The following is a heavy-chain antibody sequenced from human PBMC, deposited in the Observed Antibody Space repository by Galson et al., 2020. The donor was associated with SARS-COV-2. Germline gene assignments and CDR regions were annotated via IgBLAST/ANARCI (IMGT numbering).Heavy chain of an antibody. CDR2: ISYDGSSK. CDR1: GFTFSEYA. Sequence: GGSLRLSCAASGFTFSEYAIHWVRQAPGNGLEWVAFISYDGSSKFHAESVKGRFTISRDNSKNILYLQMNSLRPEDTAVYYCARGGPFGSGSYNSPTYYYYGMDVWGQGTTVTVSS. V-gene: IGHV3-30-3*01. J-gene: IGHJ6*02. CDR3: ARGGPFGSGSYNSPTYYYYGMDV. D-gene: IGHD3-10*01.